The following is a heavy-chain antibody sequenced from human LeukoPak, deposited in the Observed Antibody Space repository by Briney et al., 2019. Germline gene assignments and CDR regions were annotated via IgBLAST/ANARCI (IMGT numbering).Heavy chain of an antibody. J-gene: IGHJ4*02. D-gene: IGHD2-15*01. Sequence: GGSLRLSCAASGFTFDDYAMHWVRQAPGKGLEWVSGISWNSGSIGYADSVKGRFTISRDNAKNSLYLQMNSLRAEDTALYYRAKDAYCSGGSCEGTFDYWGQGTLVTVSS. CDR2: ISWNSGSI. CDR3: AKDAYCSGGSCEGTFDY. V-gene: IGHV3-9*01. CDR1: GFTFDDYA.